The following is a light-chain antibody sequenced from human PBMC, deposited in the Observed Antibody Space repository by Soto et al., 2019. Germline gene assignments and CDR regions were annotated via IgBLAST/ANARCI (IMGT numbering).Light chain of an antibody. CDR3: QHSYTTPPN. CDR2: AAS. V-gene: IGKV1-39*01. Sequence: DIQLTQSPSSLSASVGDRVTITCRASQSITKYLHWYQQKPGKAPNLLIYAASSFQSAVPSMFSGSGSGTDFTLTISSLQPEDFATYYYQHSYTTPPNFGGGTKVESK. CDR1: QSITKY. J-gene: IGKJ4*01.